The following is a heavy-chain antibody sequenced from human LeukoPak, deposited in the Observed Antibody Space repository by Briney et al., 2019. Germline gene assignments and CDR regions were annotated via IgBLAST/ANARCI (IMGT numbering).Heavy chain of an antibody. D-gene: IGHD3-3*01. J-gene: IGHJ5*02. V-gene: IGHV6-1*01. CDR2: TYYRSKWYN. CDR1: GDSVSSNSAA. Sequence: SQTLSLTCAISGDSVSSNSAAWNWIRQSPSRGLEWLGRTYYRSKWYNDYAVSVKSRITINPDTSKNQFSLQLNSVTPEDTAVYYCARGGYYDFWSGYSNWFDPWGQGTLVIVSS. CDR3: ARGGYYDFWSGYSNWFDP.